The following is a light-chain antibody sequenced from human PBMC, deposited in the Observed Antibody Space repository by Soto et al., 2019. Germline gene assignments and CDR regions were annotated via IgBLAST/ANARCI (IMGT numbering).Light chain of an antibody. CDR3: QQSYSTWCS. V-gene: IGKV1-39*01. CDR1: QNISTF. CDR2: AAS. Sequence: DIQMTQSPTSLSASVGDRVTITCRASQNISTFLNWYQQEPGKAPKLLIYAASSLLGGVPSRFSGRGSGTAFPLTITSLQPEDFASYYCQQSYSTWCSFGQGTKLEIK. J-gene: IGKJ2*02.